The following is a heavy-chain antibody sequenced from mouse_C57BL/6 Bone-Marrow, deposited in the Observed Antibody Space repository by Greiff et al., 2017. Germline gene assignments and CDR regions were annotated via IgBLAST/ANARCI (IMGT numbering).Heavy chain of an antibody. CDR2: INPSSGYT. CDR3: ARDGSCGMDY. CDR1: GYTFTSYW. J-gene: IGHJ4*01. D-gene: IGHD1-1*02. Sequence: QVQLQQSGAELAKPGASVKLSCKASGYTFTSYWMHWVKQRPGQGLEWIGYINPSSGYTKYNQKFKDKAPLTADKSSSTAYMQLSSLTSEDSAVYYCARDGSCGMDYWGQGTSVTVSS. V-gene: IGHV1-7*01.